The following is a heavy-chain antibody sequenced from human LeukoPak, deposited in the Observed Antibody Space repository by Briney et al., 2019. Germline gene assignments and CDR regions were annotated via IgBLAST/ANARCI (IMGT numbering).Heavy chain of an antibody. CDR1: GGSISSSSYY. D-gene: IGHD2-15*01. CDR3: ARRGSPSGPFDY. J-gene: IGHJ4*02. Sequence: SETLSLTCTVSGGSISSSSYYWGWIRQPPGKGLEWIGSIYYSGSTYYNPSLESRVTISVDTSKNQFSLKLTSVTAADTAVYYCARRGSPSGPFDYWGQGTLVTVSS. CDR2: IYYSGST. V-gene: IGHV4-39*01.